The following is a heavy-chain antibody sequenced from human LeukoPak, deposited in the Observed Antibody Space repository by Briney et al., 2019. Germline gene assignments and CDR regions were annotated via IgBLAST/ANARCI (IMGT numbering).Heavy chain of an antibody. J-gene: IGHJ4*02. CDR3: ARIRCGHSGSVCYNH. CDR2: ISHTEGT. D-gene: IGHD2-21*01. V-gene: IGHV4-34*01. Sequence: SETLSLTCGVFGVSINDYYWSWIRQSPGKGLEWIGEISHTEGTRYNPSLESRVTMSVGTSENQLSLRLIFVTAADTAVYYCARIRCGHSGSVCYNHWGLGTLVTVSS. CDR1: GVSINDYY.